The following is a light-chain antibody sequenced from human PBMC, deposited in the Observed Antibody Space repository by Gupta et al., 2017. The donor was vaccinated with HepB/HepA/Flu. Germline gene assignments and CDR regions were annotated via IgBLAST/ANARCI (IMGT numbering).Light chain of an antibody. CDR3: QQYDHLPYT. J-gene: IGKJ2*01. V-gene: IGKV1-33*01. CDR2: GAS. CDR1: HDIKSF. Sequence: EIKMTQSSSSRSSCVGDRVTITCQATHDIKSFLNWFQQKSGKAPRLLIYGASNLESGVPPRFSGSGSGTQFSFTITNLQPEDVASYVCQQYDHLPYTFGQWT.